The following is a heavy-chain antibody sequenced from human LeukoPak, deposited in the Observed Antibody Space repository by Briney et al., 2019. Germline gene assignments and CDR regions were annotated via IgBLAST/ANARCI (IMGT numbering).Heavy chain of an antibody. CDR3: ARALYHTFDY. D-gene: IGHD2-2*01. Sequence: EASVKVSCTASGYSFTTYGISWVRQAPGQGLEWMGWISANNNNTDNIQKLQGRVTMTTDTSTSTAYMELRSLRSDDTAVYYCARALYHTFDYWGQGTLVTVSS. V-gene: IGHV1-18*01. CDR2: ISANNNNT. J-gene: IGHJ4*02. CDR1: GYSFTTYG.